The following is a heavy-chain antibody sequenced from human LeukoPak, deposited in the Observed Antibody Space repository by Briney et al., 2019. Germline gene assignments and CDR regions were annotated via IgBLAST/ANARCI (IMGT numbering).Heavy chain of an antibody. CDR3: ASTSRRGAFDI. CDR2: IYTSGST. V-gene: IGHV4-61*02. D-gene: IGHD2/OR15-2a*01. Sequence: PSQTLSLTCTVSGGSISSGSYYWGWFRQPAGKGLEWIGRIYTSGSTNYNPSLKSRVTISVATSKNQFSLKLSSVTAADTAVYYCASTSRRGAFDIWGQGTMVTVSS. CDR1: GGSISSGSYY. J-gene: IGHJ3*02.